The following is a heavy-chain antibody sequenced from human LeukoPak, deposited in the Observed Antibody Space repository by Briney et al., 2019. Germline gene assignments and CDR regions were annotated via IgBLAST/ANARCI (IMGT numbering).Heavy chain of an antibody. V-gene: IGHV3-66*02. CDR2: IYSGGST. Sequence: GGSLRLSCAASGFTVNSNYMSWVRQAPGKGLEWVSVIYSGGSTYYADSVKGRFTISRDNSKNTLYLQMNSLRAEDTAVYYCARDREGYYGSGSYVYWGQGTLVTVSS. CDR1: GFTVNSNY. D-gene: IGHD3-10*01. J-gene: IGHJ4*02. CDR3: ARDREGYYGSGSYVY.